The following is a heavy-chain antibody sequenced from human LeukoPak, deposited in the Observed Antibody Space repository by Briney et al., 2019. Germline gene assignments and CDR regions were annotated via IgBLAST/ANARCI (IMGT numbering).Heavy chain of an antibody. V-gene: IGHV3-21*01. CDR1: GFTFSSYG. J-gene: IGHJ4*02. CDR2: ISSSSSYI. D-gene: IGHD1-26*01. CDR3: ASPRFGGSYRGFDY. Sequence: PGGSLRLSCAASGFTFSSYGMHWVRQAPGKGLEWVSSISSSSSYIYYADSVKGRFTISRDNAKNSLYLQMNSLRAEDTAVYYCASPRFGGSYRGFDYWGQGTLVTVSS.